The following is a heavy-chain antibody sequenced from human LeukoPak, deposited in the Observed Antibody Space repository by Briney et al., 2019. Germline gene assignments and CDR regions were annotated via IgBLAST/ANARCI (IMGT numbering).Heavy chain of an antibody. J-gene: IGHJ5*02. CDR2: INPSGGST. D-gene: IGHD3-3*01. Sequence: GASVKVSCKASGGTFSSYAISWVRQAPGQGLEWMGIINPSGGSTSYAQKFQGRVTMTRDMSTSTVYMELSSLRSEDTAVYYCARARGFGVVGAHNWFDPWGQGTLVTVSS. CDR1: GGTFSSYA. CDR3: ARARGFGVVGAHNWFDP. V-gene: IGHV1-46*01.